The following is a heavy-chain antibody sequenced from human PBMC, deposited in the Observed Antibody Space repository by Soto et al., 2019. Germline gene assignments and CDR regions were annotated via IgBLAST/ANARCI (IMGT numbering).Heavy chain of an antibody. D-gene: IGHD4-17*01. Sequence: SETLSLTCTVSGGAISSSSYYWGWIRQPPGKGLEWIGSVYYRGRSYSKSSVKSRVTISVDTSKNQFSLNFNSVTASDTALYYCVSQRTTVLTQAYFDYWGPGALVTVSS. CDR3: VSQRTTVLTQAYFDY. CDR2: VYYRGRS. CDR1: GGAISSSSYY. J-gene: IGHJ4*02. V-gene: IGHV4-39*01.